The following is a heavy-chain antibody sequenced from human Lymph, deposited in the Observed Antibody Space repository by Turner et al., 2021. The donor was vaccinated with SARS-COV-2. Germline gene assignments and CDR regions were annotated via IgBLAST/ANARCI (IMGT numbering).Heavy chain of an antibody. CDR2: ISSSGSNI. J-gene: IGHJ3*02. Sequence: EVQLVESGGGLVLPVGSLILSCAASGFIFSSYEMNWVRQAAGKGLEWGSYISSSGSNIYYADSVKGRFTIARDNGKNSLYLKMSSVRAEDTDVYDCARDTVGATHAFDIWGQGTMVTVSS. V-gene: IGHV3-48*03. D-gene: IGHD1-26*01. CDR3: ARDTVGATHAFDI. CDR1: GFIFSSYE.